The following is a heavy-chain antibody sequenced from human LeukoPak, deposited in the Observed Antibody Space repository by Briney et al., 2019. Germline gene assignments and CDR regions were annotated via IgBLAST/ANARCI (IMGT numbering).Heavy chain of an antibody. D-gene: IGHD6-6*01. V-gene: IGHV3-23*01. CDR2: ISGSGDNT. Sequence: GGSLRLSCAASGFTFSSYAMSWVRQVPGKGLEWVSVISGSGDNTYYADSVKGRFTISRDNSKNMLYLQMNSLRAKDTAVYYCAKWKYSNSGIDDYWGQGTLVTVSS. J-gene: IGHJ4*02. CDR3: AKWKYSNSGIDDY. CDR1: GFTFSSYA.